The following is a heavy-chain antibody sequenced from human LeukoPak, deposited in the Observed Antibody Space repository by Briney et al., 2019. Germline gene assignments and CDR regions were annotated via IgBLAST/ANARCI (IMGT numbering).Heavy chain of an antibody. J-gene: IGHJ4*02. V-gene: IGHV3-21*01. Sequence: GGSLRLSCAASGFTFSSYSMNWVRQAPGKGLEWVSSTSSSSSYIYYADSVKGRFTISRDNAKNSLYLQMNSLRAEDTAVYYCARDQADTAMVPPYFDYWGQGTLVTVSS. D-gene: IGHD5-18*01. CDR3: ARDQADTAMVPPYFDY. CDR1: GFTFSSYS. CDR2: TSSSSSYI.